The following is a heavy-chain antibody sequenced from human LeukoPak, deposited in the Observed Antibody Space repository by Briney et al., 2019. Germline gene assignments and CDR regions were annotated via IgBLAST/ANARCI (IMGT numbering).Heavy chain of an antibody. CDR2: IYTSGST. J-gene: IGHJ5*02. D-gene: IGHD6-19*01. Sequence: SETLSLTCTVSGGSISSGSYYWSWIRQPAGKGLEWIGRIYTSGSTNYNPSLKSRVTISVDTSKNQFSLKLSSVTAADTAVYYCARDTSITGHSSGWHLAYNWFDPWGQGTLVTVSS. CDR1: GGSISSGSYY. CDR3: ARDTSITGHSSGWHLAYNWFDP. V-gene: IGHV4-61*02.